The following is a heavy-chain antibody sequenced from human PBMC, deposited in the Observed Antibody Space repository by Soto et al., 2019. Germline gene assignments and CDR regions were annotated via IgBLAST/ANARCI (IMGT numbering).Heavy chain of an antibody. D-gene: IGHD1-26*01. CDR2: IYYSGST. J-gene: IGHJ4*02. CDR3: ARDPLGTGYFDY. V-gene: IGHV4-31*03. Sequence: PSETLSLTSTVSGGSISSGDYYWSWIRQHPGKGLEWIGYIYYSGSTYYNPSLKSRVTISVDTSKNQFSLKLSSVTAADTAVYYCARDPLGTGYFDYWGQGTLVTVSS. CDR1: GGSISSGDYY.